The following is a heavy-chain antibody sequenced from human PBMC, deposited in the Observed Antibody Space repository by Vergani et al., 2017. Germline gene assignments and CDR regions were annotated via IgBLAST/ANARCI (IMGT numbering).Heavy chain of an antibody. V-gene: IGHV3-74*01. J-gene: IGHJ5*01. D-gene: IGHD5-12*01. CDR3: VRARCSGPCFMSNWFDS. CDR1: GFSFSGYW. CDR2: IKRDGSIT. Sequence: EVQLVESGGGLIHPGGSLRLSCEGSGFSFSGYWMHWVRHSPEKGLVWVSRIKRDGSITNYADSVKGRFTISRDNAKNTLYLEMNSLRGDDTAIYYCVRARCSGPCFMSNWFDSWGQGTLVTVSS.